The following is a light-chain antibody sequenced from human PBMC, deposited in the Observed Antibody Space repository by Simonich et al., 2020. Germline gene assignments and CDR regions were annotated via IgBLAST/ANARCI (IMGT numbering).Light chain of an antibody. J-gene: IGLJ2*01. CDR3: QSYDSSNQV. CDR2: EDN. Sequence: NFMLTQPHSVSESPGKTVTISFTRSSGSIASNYVQWYKQRPGSAPTTVLYEDNQRPSGFPDRFSGSIDSSSNSASLTISVLKTEDEADYYCQSYDSSNQVFGGGTKLTVL. V-gene: IGLV6-57*03. CDR1: SGSIASNY.